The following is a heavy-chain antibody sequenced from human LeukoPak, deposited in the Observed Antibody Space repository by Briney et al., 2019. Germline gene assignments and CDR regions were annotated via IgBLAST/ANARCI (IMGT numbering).Heavy chain of an antibody. Sequence: ASVKVSCKASGYTFTSYDINWVRQATGQGLEWMGWMNPNSGNTGYAQKFQGRVTMTTDTSTSTAYMELRSLRSDDTAVYYCARGVPGYCSSTSCPFDPWGQGTLVTVSS. D-gene: IGHD2-2*01. CDR3: ARGVPGYCSSTSCPFDP. J-gene: IGHJ5*02. CDR1: GYTFTSYD. CDR2: MNPNSGNT. V-gene: IGHV1-8*02.